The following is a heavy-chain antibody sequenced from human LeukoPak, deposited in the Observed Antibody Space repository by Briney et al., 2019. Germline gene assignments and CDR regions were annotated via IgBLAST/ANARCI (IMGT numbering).Heavy chain of an antibody. CDR1: GGSFSDYY. D-gene: IGHD3-22*01. Sequence: PPETLSLTCAVYGGSFSDYYWTWIRQPPGKGLEWIGEINHSGSTNYNPSLKSRVTLSADTSKSQFSLKVNSVTAADTAVYYCARVYDSRGSYLAYWGQGTLVTVSS. V-gene: IGHV4-34*01. J-gene: IGHJ4*02. CDR2: INHSGST. CDR3: ARVYDSRGSYLAY.